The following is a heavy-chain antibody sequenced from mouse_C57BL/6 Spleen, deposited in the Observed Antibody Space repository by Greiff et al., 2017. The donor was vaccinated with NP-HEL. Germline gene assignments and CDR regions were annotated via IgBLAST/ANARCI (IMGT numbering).Heavy chain of an antibody. J-gene: IGHJ2*01. CDR3: ARSGDGNYDY. V-gene: IGHV1-82*01. CDR2: IYPGDGDT. CDR1: GYAFSSSW. D-gene: IGHD2-1*01. Sequence: VQVVESGPELVKPGASVKISCKASGYAFSSSWMNWVKQRPGKGLEWIGRIYPGDGDTNYNGKFKGKATLTADKSSSTAYMQLSSLTSEDSAVYFCARSGDGNYDYWGQGTTLTVSS.